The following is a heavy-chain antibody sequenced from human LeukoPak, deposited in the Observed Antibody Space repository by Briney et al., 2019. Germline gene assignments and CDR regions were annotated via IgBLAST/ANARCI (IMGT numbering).Heavy chain of an antibody. CDR1: GGSFSGYY. J-gene: IGHJ3*02. V-gene: IGHV4-34*01. CDR3: ARDPGYCSGGSGYGHDAFDI. Sequence: SETLSLTCAVYGGSFSGYYWSWIRQPPGKGLEWIGVINHSGSSNYNPSPNSRVTISVDTSTNQFTLKLCPVTPADTAVYYCARDPGYCSGGSGYGHDAFDIWGQGTMVTVSS. D-gene: IGHD2-15*01. CDR2: INHSGSS.